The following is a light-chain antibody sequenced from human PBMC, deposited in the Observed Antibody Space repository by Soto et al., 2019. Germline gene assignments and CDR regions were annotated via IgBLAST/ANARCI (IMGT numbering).Light chain of an antibody. CDR2: NDN. J-gene: IGLJ1*01. Sequence: QSALTQPASVSGSPGQTITISCTGTSSDVGGYNSVSWYQHHPGKAPKLIIYNDNNRPSRVANRFSGYKSGNTASRTISGLQGEDEADYYCSSDTSSSADVFGTGTKVTVL. CDR1: SSDVGGYNS. CDR3: SSDTSSSADV. V-gene: IGLV2-14*03.